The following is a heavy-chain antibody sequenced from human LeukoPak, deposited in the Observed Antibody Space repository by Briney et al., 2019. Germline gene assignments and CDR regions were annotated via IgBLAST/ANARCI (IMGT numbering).Heavy chain of an antibody. J-gene: IGHJ3*02. CDR2: VSYDGSNK. CDR3: ASSRDGSFDAFDI. D-gene: IGHD5-24*01. CDR1: GFTFSSYA. V-gene: IGHV3-30-3*01. Sequence: AGRSLRLSCAASGFTFSSYAMHWVRQAPGKGLEWVAVVSYDGSNKYYADSVKGRFTISRDNSKNTLYLQMNSLRAEDTAVYYCASSRDGSFDAFDIWGQGTMVTVSS.